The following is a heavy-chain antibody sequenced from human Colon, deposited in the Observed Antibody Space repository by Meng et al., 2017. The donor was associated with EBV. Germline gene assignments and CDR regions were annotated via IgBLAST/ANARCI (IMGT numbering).Heavy chain of an antibody. CDR2: VYHTGST. Sequence: QEAGPGLLKLCGPLPLTCVVSGGSIWSIPWWTWIRQPPGKGLEWIGEVYHTGSTKYNPSLKSRLTISVDKSKNQFSLNLTSVTAADTAVYYCARVWQSLTAFFDSWGQGTLVTVSS. D-gene: IGHD2-21*01. CDR3: ARVWQSLTAFFDS. CDR1: GGSIWSIPW. V-gene: IGHV4-4*02. J-gene: IGHJ4*02.